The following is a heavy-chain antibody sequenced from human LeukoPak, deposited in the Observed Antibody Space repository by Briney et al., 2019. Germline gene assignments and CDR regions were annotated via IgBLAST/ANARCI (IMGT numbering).Heavy chain of an antibody. CDR1: GYSISSGYY. D-gene: IGHD6-13*01. CDR3: ARRYGSSWSRRYFDY. V-gene: IGHV4-38-2*02. CDR2: INHSGST. J-gene: IGHJ4*02. Sequence: SETLSLTCTVSGYSISSGYYWGWIRQPPGKWLEWIGEINHSGSTNYNPSLKSRVTISVDTSKNQFSLKLSSVTAADTAVYYCARRYGSSWSRRYFDYWGQGTLVTVSS.